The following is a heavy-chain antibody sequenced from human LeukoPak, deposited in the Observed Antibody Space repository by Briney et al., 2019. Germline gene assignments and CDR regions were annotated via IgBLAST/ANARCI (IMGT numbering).Heavy chain of an antibody. Sequence: ASVKVSCKASGYTFTGYYMHWVRPAPGQGLEWMGWINPNSGGTNYAQKFQGRVTMTRDTSISTAYMELSSLRSEDTAVYYCARDEGQMATLSTGAFDIWGQGTMVTVSS. D-gene: IGHD5-24*01. CDR2: INPNSGGT. CDR1: GYTFTGYY. CDR3: ARDEGQMATLSTGAFDI. V-gene: IGHV1-2*02. J-gene: IGHJ3*02.